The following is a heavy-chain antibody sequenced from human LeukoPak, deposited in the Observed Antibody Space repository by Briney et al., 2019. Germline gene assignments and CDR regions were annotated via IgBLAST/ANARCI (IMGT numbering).Heavy chain of an antibody. CDR2: IWYDGSNK. CDR3: ARDLPADYYDSSGQPDY. D-gene: IGHD3-22*01. J-gene: IGHJ4*02. V-gene: IGHV3-33*01. CDR1: GFTFSSYG. Sequence: GGSLRLSCAASGFTFSSYGMHWVRQAPGKGLEWVAVIWYDGSNKYYADSVKGRFTISRDNSKNTLYLQMNSLRAEDTSVYYCARDLPADYYDSSGQPDYWGQGTLVTVSS.